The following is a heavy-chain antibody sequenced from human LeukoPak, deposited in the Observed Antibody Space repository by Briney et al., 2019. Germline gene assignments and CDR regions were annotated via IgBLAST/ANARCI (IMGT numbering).Heavy chain of an antibody. Sequence: GRSLRLSCAASGFTFSSYGMHWVRQAPGKGLEWVAVISYVRGDEFFADSVKGRFTISRDDSKSTAFLQMNNLGPDDTAIYYCAKDHRGKWSLENWGQGTLVTVPS. CDR2: ISYVRGDE. V-gene: IGHV3-30*18. CDR1: GFTFSSYG. CDR3: AKDHRGKWSLEN. J-gene: IGHJ4*02. D-gene: IGHD4-23*01.